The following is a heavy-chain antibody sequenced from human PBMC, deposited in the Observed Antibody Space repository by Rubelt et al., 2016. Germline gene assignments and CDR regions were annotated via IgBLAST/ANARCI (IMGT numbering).Heavy chain of an antibody. J-gene: IGHJ5*02. CDR1: GGSISSGGYS. D-gene: IGHD6-6*01. Sequence: QLQLQESGSGLVKPSQTLSLTCAVSGGSISSGGYSWSWIRQPPGKGLEWIGYIYHSGSTYYNPSLKSRVTLSVDRSKNQFSLKLSSVTAAETAVYYGARGAGSSSSWFDPWGQGTLVTVSS. CDR2: IYHSGST. V-gene: IGHV4-30-2*01. CDR3: ARGAGSSSSWFDP.